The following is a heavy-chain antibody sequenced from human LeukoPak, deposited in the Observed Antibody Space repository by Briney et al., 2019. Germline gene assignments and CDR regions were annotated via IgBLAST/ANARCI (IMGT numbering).Heavy chain of an antibody. CDR3: ASHHSGASPSDAFDI. D-gene: IGHD5-12*01. Sequence: SETLSLTCTVSGGSITISDYYWDWIRQPTGKELEWIGNFYYSGITYYNPSLRSRVTISVDTSKNQFSLKLSSVTAADTAVYYCASHHSGASPSDAFDIWGHGTMVTVSS. V-gene: IGHV4-39*01. J-gene: IGHJ3*02. CDR1: GGSITISDYY. CDR2: FYYSGIT.